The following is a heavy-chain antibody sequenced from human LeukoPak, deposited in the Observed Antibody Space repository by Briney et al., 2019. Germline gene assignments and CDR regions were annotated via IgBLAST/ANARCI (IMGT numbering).Heavy chain of an antibody. V-gene: IGHV1-69*13. CDR3: ARDGGYSGSSYFDY. Sequence: ASVKVSCKASGGTFSSYAISWVRQAPGQGPEWMGGIIPIFGTANYAQKFQGRVTITADESTSTAYMELSSLRSEDTAVYYCARDGGYSGSSYFDYWGQGTLVTVSS. CDR1: GGTFSSYA. CDR2: IIPIFGTA. D-gene: IGHD1-26*01. J-gene: IGHJ4*02.